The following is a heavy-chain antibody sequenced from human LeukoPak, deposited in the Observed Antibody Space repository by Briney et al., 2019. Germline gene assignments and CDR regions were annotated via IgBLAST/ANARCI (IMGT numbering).Heavy chain of an antibody. CDR3: ATKGSSWLTNDY. J-gene: IGHJ4*02. Sequence: SETLSLTCAVYGGSFSGYYWSWIRQPPGKGLEWIGEINDSGSTNYNPSLKSRVTISVDTSKNQFSLKLSSMTAADTAVYYCATKGSSWLTNDYWGQGTLVTVSS. D-gene: IGHD6-13*01. CDR2: INDSGST. CDR1: GGSFSGYY. V-gene: IGHV4-34*01.